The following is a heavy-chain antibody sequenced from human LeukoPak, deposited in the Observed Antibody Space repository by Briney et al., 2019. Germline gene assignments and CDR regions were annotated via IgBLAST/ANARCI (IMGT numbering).Heavy chain of an antibody. CDR3: GRYDSSGFALEN. V-gene: IGHV4-59*01. D-gene: IGHD3-22*01. Sequence: SETLSLTCTVSVGSISGYYWGWIRHPPGKGLGWIGYIYYSGSSKYSPSLKSRVTMSVDTSKNQFSLKLSSVTAADTVVYYCGRYDSSGFALENWGQGTLVTVSS. CDR2: IYYSGSS. J-gene: IGHJ4*02. CDR1: VGSISGYY.